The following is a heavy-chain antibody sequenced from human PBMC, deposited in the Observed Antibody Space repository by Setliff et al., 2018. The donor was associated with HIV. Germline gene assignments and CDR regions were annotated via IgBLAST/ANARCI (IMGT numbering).Heavy chain of an antibody. V-gene: IGHV1-8*02. CDR1: GYAFGSYD. J-gene: IGHJ4*02. D-gene: IGHD5-12*01. CDR2: MNPTSGNT. Sequence: ASVKVSCKASGYAFGSYDIHWVRQVSGQGLEWVAWMNPTSGNTGSAQRFQGRVAMTRNTSITTAYLGVKSLNHDDTAIYYCARRFGYSYGFWFFEDWGQGTRVTVSS. CDR3: ARRFGYSYGFWFFED.